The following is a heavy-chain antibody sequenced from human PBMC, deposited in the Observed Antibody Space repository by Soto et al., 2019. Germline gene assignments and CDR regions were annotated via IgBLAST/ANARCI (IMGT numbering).Heavy chain of an antibody. V-gene: IGHV1-3*01. CDR1: VYTFTTYP. D-gene: IGHD3-10*01. J-gene: IGHJ4*02. CDR3: ARDPGSYGSGSYFFFDY. CDR2: INAGNGNT. Sequence: XSVKVSCKASVYTFTTYPMHWVRQAPGQSLEWMGWINAGNGNTKYSQKFQGRVTITRDTSASTAYMELSSLRSEDTAVYYCARDPGSYGSGSYFFFDYWGQGTLVTVSS.